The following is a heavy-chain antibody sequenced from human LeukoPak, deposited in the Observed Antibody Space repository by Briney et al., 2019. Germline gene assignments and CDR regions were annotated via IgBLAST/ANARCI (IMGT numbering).Heavy chain of an antibody. J-gene: IGHJ4*02. CDR3: ATESWYHFDY. CDR1: GFTFSTYA. Sequence: GGSLRLSCAASGFTFSTYAMHWVRQAPGKGLEWVAVISYDGSNKYYADSAKGRFTISRDNSKNTLYLQMNSLRAEDTAVYYCATESWYHFDYWGQGTLVTVSS. D-gene: IGHD6-13*01. CDR2: ISYDGSNK. V-gene: IGHV3-30*04.